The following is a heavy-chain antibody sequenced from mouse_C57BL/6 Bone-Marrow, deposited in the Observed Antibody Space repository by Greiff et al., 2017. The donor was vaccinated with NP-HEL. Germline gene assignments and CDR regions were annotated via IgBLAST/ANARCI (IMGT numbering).Heavy chain of an antibody. CDR2: IRLKSDNYAT. Sequence: EVKLMESGGGLVQPGGSMKLSCVASGFTFSNYWMNWVRQSPEKGLEWVAQIRLKSDNYATHYAESVKGRFTISRDDSKSSVYLQMNNLRAEDTGIYYCTRTELFDYWGQGTTLTVSS. D-gene: IGHD3-3*01. CDR3: TRTELFDY. CDR1: GFTFSNYW. J-gene: IGHJ2*01. V-gene: IGHV6-3*01.